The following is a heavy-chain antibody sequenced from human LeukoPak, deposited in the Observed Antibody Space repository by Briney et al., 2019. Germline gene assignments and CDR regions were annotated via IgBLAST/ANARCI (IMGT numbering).Heavy chain of an antibody. CDR3: ARGQHWRVESHAFDI. CDR1: GFIFNTYS. V-gene: IGHV3-21*01. J-gene: IGHJ3*02. D-gene: IGHD3-3*01. Sequence: GGSLRLSCAASGFIFNTYSMNWVRQAPGKGLEWVSSISSTTTYIFYADSVKGRFTISRDNSKNTLYVQMNSLRAEDTAVYYCARGQHWRVESHAFDIWGQGTMVTVSS. CDR2: ISSTTTYI.